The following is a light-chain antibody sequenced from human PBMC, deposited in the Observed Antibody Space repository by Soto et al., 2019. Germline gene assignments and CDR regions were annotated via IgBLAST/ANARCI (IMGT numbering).Light chain of an antibody. CDR1: QSVTTQ. V-gene: IGKV3-20*01. J-gene: IGKJ5*01. CDR2: GAS. Sequence: VLTQSPGTLSLSPGERATHSCRASQSVTTQLAWYQQKPGQAPRLIIHGASSRATGVPARFSGSGSGTDFTLTISSLEPEDFAVYYCQQYGSSPQTFGQGTRLEI. CDR3: QQYGSSPQT.